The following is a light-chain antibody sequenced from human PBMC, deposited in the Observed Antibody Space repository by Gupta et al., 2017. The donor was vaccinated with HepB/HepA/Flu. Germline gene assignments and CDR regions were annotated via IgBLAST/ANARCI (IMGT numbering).Light chain of an antibody. CDR3: HYSSRSPPFT. Sequence: IVLTQSPGTLLLSPGERATLSCRDSESVRSNYLAWYQHKPGQAPRLLIFGASNRATGIPDRFSGSRSGTDFTLAISRLEPEDFAVYYCHYSSRSPPFTFGQGTRLEI. CDR2: GAS. J-gene: IGKJ5*01. CDR1: ESVRSNY. V-gene: IGKV3-20*01.